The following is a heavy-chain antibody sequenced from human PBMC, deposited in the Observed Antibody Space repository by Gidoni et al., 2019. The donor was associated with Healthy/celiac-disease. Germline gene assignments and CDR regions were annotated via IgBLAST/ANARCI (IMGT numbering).Heavy chain of an antibody. D-gene: IGHD6-13*01. CDR1: GGPISSSSYY. J-gene: IGHJ4*02. CDR3: ARHSVAAAGPFDY. CDR2: IYYSRST. V-gene: IGHV4-39*01. Sequence: QLQLQESGPGLVKPSETMSLTCTVPGGPISSSSYYWGWIRQPPGKGLEWNGSIYYSRSTYYNPSLKSRVTISVDTSKNQFSLQLSSVTAADTAVYYCARHSVAAAGPFDYWGQGTLVTVSS.